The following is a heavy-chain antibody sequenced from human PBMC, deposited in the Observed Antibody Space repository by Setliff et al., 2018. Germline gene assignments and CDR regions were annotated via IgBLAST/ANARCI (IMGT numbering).Heavy chain of an antibody. CDR2: IYSRGST. CDR3: ARDHYDYYDSRQAFDI. Sequence: PSETLSLTCTVSGGSINSGSYYWSWIRQPAGKGLEWIGRIYSRGSTNYNPSLKSRVTFSLDASKNQLSLKLSSVTAADTAVYYYARDHYDYYDSRQAFDIWGQGTMVTVSS. V-gene: IGHV4-61*02. J-gene: IGHJ3*02. D-gene: IGHD3-22*01. CDR1: GGSINSGSYY.